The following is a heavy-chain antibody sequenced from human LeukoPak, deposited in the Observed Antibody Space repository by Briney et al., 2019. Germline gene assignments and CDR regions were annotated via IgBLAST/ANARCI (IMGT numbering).Heavy chain of an antibody. V-gene: IGHV4-34*01. Sequence: PSETLSLTCAVYGGSFSGYYWSWIRQPPGKGLEWIGEINHSGSTNYNPSLKSRVTISVDTSKNQFSLKLSSVTAADTAVYYCARAGSSWYVVHKDNWFDPWGQGTLVTVSS. CDR1: GGSFSGYY. D-gene: IGHD6-13*01. CDR3: ARAGSSWYVVHKDNWFDP. CDR2: INHSGST. J-gene: IGHJ5*02.